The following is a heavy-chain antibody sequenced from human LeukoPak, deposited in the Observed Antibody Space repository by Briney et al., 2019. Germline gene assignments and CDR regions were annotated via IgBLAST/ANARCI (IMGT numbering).Heavy chain of an antibody. J-gene: IGHJ4*02. V-gene: IGHV3-7*01. Sequence: GGSLRLSCAASGFTFSSYWMTWVRQAPGKGLEWVANIKQDGSEKYYVDSVKGRFTISRDNAKNSLYLQMNSLRAEDTAVYYCARVTSYYYDSRPYYFDYWGQGTLVTVSS. CDR2: IKQDGSEK. CDR1: GFTFSSYW. CDR3: ARVTSYYYDSRPYYFDY. D-gene: IGHD3-22*01.